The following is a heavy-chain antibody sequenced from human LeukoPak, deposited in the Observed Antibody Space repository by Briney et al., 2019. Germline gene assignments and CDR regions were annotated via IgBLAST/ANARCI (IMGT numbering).Heavy chain of an antibody. J-gene: IGHJ4*02. CDR1: GSSFNTYW. V-gene: IGHV5-51*01. CDR2: IYPGDSDT. D-gene: IGHD6-6*01. Sequence: PGESLKISCKGSGSSFNTYWIGWVRQLPGKGLEWMGIIYPGDSDTRYSPSFQGQVTISADKSLSTAYLQWGSLKASDTAMYYCAREGRSSSPMDYWGQGTLVTVSS. CDR3: AREGRSSSPMDY.